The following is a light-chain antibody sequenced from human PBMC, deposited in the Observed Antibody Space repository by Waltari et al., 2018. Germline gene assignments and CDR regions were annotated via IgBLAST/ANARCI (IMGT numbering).Light chain of an antibody. CDR3: MQALQTPKT. V-gene: IGKV2-28*01. J-gene: IGKJ5*01. Sequence: EIVMTQSPLSLSVSPGESASVSCRSSQSLLHSSGHHFLYWYLQKPGQSLQRLIYLGSCRASGVPAGFSASRSGSDFTLKISRVEAEDVGVYFCMQALQTPKTFGQGTRL. CDR2: LGS. CDR1: QSLLHSSGHHF.